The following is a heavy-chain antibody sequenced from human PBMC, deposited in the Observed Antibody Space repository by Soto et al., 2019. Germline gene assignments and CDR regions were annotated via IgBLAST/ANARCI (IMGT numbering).Heavy chain of an antibody. Sequence: AASVKVSCKASGYTFTSYAMHWVRQAPGQRLEWMGWINAGNGNTKYSQKFQGRVTITRDTSASTAYMELSSLRSEDTAVYYCASLYCGGDCSSAEYFQHWGQGTLVTVS. CDR3: ASLYCGGDCSSAEYFQH. J-gene: IGHJ1*01. V-gene: IGHV1-3*01. CDR2: INAGNGNT. CDR1: GYTFTSYA. D-gene: IGHD2-21*02.